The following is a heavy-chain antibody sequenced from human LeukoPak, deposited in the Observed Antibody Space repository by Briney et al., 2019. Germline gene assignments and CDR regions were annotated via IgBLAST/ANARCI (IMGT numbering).Heavy chain of an antibody. J-gene: IGHJ4*02. CDR1: GGSISSSNHY. D-gene: IGHD2-2*01. Sequence: SETLSLTCTVSGGSISSSNHYWGWIRQPPGKGLEWIGSIYYSGTTYYNPSLKSRVTISVDTSKNQFSLKLSSVTAADMAVYYCARHCSSTSCPFDYWGQGTLVTVSS. CDR3: ARHCSSTSCPFDY. CDR2: IYYSGTT. V-gene: IGHV4-39*01.